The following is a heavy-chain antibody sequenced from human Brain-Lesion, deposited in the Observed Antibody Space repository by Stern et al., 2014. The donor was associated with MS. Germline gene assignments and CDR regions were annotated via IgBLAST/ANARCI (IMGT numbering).Heavy chain of an antibody. CDR1: GFTFDDYA. J-gene: IGHJ4*02. Sequence: QLVQSGGDLVQPGRSLRLSCAAFGFTFDDYAMHWVRQAPGKGLEWVAGISWNSGTIGYADSVKGRFTTSRDNAYSSLYLQMNSLRPEDTALYYCARDITGSSAYFAYWGQGTLVTVSS. V-gene: IGHV3-9*01. CDR3: ARDITGSSAYFAY. CDR2: ISWNSGTI. D-gene: IGHD1-14*01.